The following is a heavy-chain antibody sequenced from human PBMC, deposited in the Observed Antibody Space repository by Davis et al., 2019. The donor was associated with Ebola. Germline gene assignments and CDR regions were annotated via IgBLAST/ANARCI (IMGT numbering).Heavy chain of an antibody. CDR1: GFTFGDYW. V-gene: IGHV3-7*01. CDR3: ARDQIGLRKYYGMDV. D-gene: IGHD2/OR15-2a*01. Sequence: GESLKISCAASGFTFGDYWMTWVRQVPGKGLEWVGKIKYDGSDKYYVDSVKGRFTISRDNAKNSVSLQMNRLRAEDTAIYYCARDQIGLRKYYGMDVWGQGTTVTVSS. CDR2: IKYDGSDK. J-gene: IGHJ6*02.